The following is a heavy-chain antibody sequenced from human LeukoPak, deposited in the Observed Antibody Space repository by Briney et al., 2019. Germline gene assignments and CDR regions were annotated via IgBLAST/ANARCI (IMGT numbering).Heavy chain of an antibody. D-gene: IGHD3-22*01. CDR2: IYHSGST. CDR3: ASSGYYYGLDY. CDR1: GGSISSSNW. J-gene: IGHJ4*01. Sequence: SGTLSLTCAVSGGSISSSNWWSWVRQPPGKGLEWIGEIYHSGSTYYNPSLKSRLTISVDTSKNQFSLKLSSVTAADTAVYYCASSGYYYGLDYWGHGTLVTVSS. V-gene: IGHV4-4*02.